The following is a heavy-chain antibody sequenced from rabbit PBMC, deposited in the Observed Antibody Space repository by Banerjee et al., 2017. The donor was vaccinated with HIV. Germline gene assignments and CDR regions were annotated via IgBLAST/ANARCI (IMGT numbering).Heavy chain of an antibody. D-gene: IGHD1-1*01. CDR1: GFSFSSSA. Sequence: QSLEESGGDLVKPGASLTLTCTASGFSFSSSAMCWVRQAPGKGLEWIACIYAGSSGSTNYASWAKGRFTISKTSSTAVTLQMTSLTAAGTATYFCARDRVGSSGLYFNLWGPGTLVTVS. J-gene: IGHJ4*01. CDR2: IYAGSSGST. CDR3: ARDRVGSSGLYFNL. V-gene: IGHV1S40*01.